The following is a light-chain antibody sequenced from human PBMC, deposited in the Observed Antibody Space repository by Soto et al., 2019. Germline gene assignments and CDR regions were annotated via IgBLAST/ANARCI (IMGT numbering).Light chain of an antibody. V-gene: IGKV3-11*01. J-gene: IGKJ2*01. CDR1: QSVGSY. Sequence: EIVLTQSPATLSLSPGERATLSCRASQSVGSYLVWFQQKPGQAPRLLIYDASTRATGIADRFSGSGSGTDFTLTISSLEPEDFAVYYCQQRSDWPLTFGQATKLEI. CDR3: QQRSDWPLT. CDR2: DAS.